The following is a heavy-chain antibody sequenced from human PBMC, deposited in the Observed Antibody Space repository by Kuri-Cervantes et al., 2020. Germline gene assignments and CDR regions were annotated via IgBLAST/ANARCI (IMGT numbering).Heavy chain of an antibody. D-gene: IGHD3-16*01. V-gene: IGHV4-34*01. Sequence: CAVYGGSFSGYYWSWIRQPPGKGLGWIGEINHSGSTNYNPSLKSRVTISVDTSKNQFSLKLSSVTAADTAVYYCGSRPYHDCVWETDYWGQGTQVTVSS. J-gene: IGHJ4*02. CDR3: GSRPYHDCVWETDY. CDR2: INHSGST. CDR1: GGSFSGYY.